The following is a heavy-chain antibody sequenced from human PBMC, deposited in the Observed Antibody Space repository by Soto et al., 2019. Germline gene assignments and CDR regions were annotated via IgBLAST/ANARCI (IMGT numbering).Heavy chain of an antibody. J-gene: IGHJ4*02. CDR3: ARLIHHGSGSYPDN. CDR2: IYTNGDT. D-gene: IGHD3-10*01. V-gene: IGHV4-39*07. Sequence: QMQLQESGPGLVKPSETLSLTCTVSGGPFGSPYYCWGWIRQPPGKGPEWIGTIYTNGDTFYNSSLESRLTISADTSKSQFSLRLSSVTAADTAVYYCARLIHHGSGSYPDNWGQGSLVTVPS. CDR1: GGPFGSPYYC.